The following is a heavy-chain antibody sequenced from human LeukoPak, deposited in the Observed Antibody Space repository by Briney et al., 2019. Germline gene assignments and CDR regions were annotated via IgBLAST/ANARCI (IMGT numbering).Heavy chain of an antibody. CDR1: GESLNSYY. D-gene: IGHD2-15*01. J-gene: IGHJ4*02. V-gene: IGHV4-34*01. Sequence: SETLSLTCAVYGESLNSYYWSCVRQPPGEGLEWIGEVYESGTTEYNPSLKSRVTISMVPPTQQFSLSLSSVTAAGTAVYYCARGAWATRLGSWGLGTPVIVSS. CDR2: VYESGTT. CDR3: ARGAWATRLGS.